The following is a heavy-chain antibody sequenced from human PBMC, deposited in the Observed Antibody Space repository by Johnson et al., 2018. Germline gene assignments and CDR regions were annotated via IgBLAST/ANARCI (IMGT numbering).Heavy chain of an antibody. D-gene: IGHD6-19*01. CDR1: GFTFSSYG. CDR2: IWYDGSNK. J-gene: IGHJ6*02. V-gene: IGHV3-33*01. Sequence: VQLLESGGGVVQPGRSLRLSCAASGFTFSSYGMHWVRQAPGKGLEWVAVIWYDGSNKYYADSVKGRFTISSDNSKNTLYLQMNSLRAEDTAVYYCARTPIAVAGAGGNVWGQGTTVTVSS. CDR3: ARTPIAVAGAGGNV.